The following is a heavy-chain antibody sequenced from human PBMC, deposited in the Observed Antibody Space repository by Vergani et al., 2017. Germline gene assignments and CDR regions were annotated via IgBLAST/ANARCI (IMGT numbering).Heavy chain of an antibody. CDR2: INPNSGGT. V-gene: IGHV1-2*02. CDR3: ARDFIVVVPAAPPDWYFDL. D-gene: IGHD2-2*01. CDR1: GYTFTGYY. J-gene: IGHJ2*01. Sequence: QVQLVQSGAEVKKPGASVKVSCNASGYTFTGYYMHWVRQAPGQGLEWMGWINPNSGGTNYAQKFQGRVTMTRDTSISTAYMELSRLRSDDTAVYYCARDFIVVVPAAPPDWYFDLWGRGTLVTVSS.